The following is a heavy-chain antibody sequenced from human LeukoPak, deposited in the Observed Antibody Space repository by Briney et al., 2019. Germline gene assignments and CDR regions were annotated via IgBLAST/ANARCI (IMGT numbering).Heavy chain of an antibody. J-gene: IGHJ6*03. Sequence: GGSLRLSCAASGLTVSSNYMSWVRQAPGKGLEWVSVIYSGGSTYYADSVKGRFTISRDNSKNTLYLQMNSLRAEDTAVYYCARELVVPAAIRPNYYYYYMDVWGKGTTVTVSS. D-gene: IGHD2-2*02. CDR1: GLTVSSNY. CDR2: IYSGGST. CDR3: ARELVVPAAIRPNYYYYYMDV. V-gene: IGHV3-66*02.